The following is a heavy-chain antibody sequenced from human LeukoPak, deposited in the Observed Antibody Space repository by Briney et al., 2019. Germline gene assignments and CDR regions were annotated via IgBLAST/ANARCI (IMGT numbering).Heavy chain of an antibody. J-gene: IGHJ4*02. CDR3: AIRTALYTTIWSNFDY. CDR1: GFTFSSYA. V-gene: IGHV3-23*01. Sequence: PGGSLRLSCAASGFTFSSYAMSWVRQAPGKGLEWVSAISGSGGSTYYADSVKGRFTISRDNSKNTLYVQMNSLRAEDTAVYYCAIRTALYTTIWSNFDYWGQGTLVTVSS. CDR2: ISGSGGST. D-gene: IGHD6-13*01.